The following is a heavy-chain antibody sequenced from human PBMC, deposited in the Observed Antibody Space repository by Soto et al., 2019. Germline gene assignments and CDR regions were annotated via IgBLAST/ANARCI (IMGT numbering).Heavy chain of an antibody. CDR2: MNPKSGYT. D-gene: IGHD1-26*01. V-gene: IGHV1-8*01. CDR1: GYTFSNYD. Sequence: QVQLVQSGAEVKKPGTSVRISCKTSGYTFSNYDINWVRQAAGQGLEWMGWMNPKSGYTGSARNFRGRVTMTRDTSMTTAYMELSSLRSEDTAMYYCARVMGSVDFWGQGTLVTVSS. J-gene: IGHJ4*02. CDR3: ARVMGSVDF.